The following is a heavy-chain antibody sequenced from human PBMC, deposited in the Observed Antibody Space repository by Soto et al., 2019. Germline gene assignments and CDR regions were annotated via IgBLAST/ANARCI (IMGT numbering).Heavy chain of an antibody. Sequence: SETLSLTCAVYGGSFSGYYWSWIRQPPGKGLEWIGEINHSGSTNYNPSLKSRVTISVDTSKNQFSLKLSSVTAADTAVYYCARGLRDGYNFNWFDPWGQGTLVNVSS. CDR1: GGSFSGYY. V-gene: IGHV4-34*01. CDR2: INHSGST. CDR3: ARGLRDGYNFNWFDP. J-gene: IGHJ5*02. D-gene: IGHD5-12*01.